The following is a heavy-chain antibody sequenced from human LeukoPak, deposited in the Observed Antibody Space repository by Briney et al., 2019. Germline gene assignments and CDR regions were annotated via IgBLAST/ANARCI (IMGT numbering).Heavy chain of an antibody. CDR1: GGSFSGYY. CDR2: INHSGST. V-gene: IGHV4-34*01. D-gene: IGHD1-26*01. J-gene: IGHJ4*02. Sequence: SETLSLTCAVYGGSFSGYYWSWIRQPPGKGLEWIGEINHSGSTNYNPSLKSRVTISVDTSKNQFSLKLSSVTAADAAVYYCARGPPHSGSYYGTFDYWGQGTLVTVSS. CDR3: ARGPPHSGSYYGTFDY.